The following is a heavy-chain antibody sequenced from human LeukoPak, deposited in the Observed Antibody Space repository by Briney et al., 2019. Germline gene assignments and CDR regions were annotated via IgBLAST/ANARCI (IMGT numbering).Heavy chain of an antibody. CDR1: GFTFSSYW. CDR3: ATARKPDYYDSSGHGDY. V-gene: IGHV3-74*01. D-gene: IGHD3-22*01. CDR2: INSDGSST. J-gene: IGHJ4*02. Sequence: GGSLRLSCAASGFTFSSYWMHWVRQAPGKGLVWVSRINSDGSSTSYADSVKGRFTISRDNSKNTLYLQMNSLRAEDTAVYYCATARKPDYYDSSGHGDYWGQGTLVTVSS.